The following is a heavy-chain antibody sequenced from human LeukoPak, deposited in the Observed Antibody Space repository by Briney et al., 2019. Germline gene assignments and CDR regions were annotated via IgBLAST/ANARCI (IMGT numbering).Heavy chain of an antibody. CDR3: VTASVTHTRVP. D-gene: IGHD5/OR15-5a*01. V-gene: IGHV1-2*02. CDR2: IKPNSGGT. J-gene: IGHJ5*02. CDR1: GYTLTGYY. Sequence: ASVKVSCKASGYTLTGYYMHWVRQAPGQGLEWMGWIKPNSGGTNYAQKFQGRVTMTRDTSISTAYMELSRLRSDDTAVYYWVTASVTHTRVPWGPGTLVTVSS.